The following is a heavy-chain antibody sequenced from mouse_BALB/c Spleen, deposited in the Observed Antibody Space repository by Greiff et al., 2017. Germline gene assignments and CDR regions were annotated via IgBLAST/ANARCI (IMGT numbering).Heavy chain of an antibody. V-gene: IGHV5-9-4*01. CDR3: ARDGDY. J-gene: IGHJ4*01. Sequence: DVQLQESGGGLVKPGGSLKLSCAASGFTFSSYAMSWVRQSPEKRLEWVAEISSGGSYTYYPDTVTGRFTISSDNAKNTLYLDMGSLRAEDTAMYYCARDGDYWGQGTSVTVSS. CDR2: ISSGGSYT. CDR1: GFTFSSYA.